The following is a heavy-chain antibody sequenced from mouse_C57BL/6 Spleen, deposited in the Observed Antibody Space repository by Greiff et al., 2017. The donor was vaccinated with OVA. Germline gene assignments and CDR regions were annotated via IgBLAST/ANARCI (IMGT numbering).Heavy chain of an antibody. CDR2: IDPSDSYT. J-gene: IGHJ4*01. CDR1: GYTFTSYW. D-gene: IGHD2-2*01. V-gene: IGHV1-50*01. CDR3: ATFYYGYDDYAMDY. Sequence: VKLQQPGAELVKPGASVKLSCKASGYTFTSYWMQWVKQRPGQGLEWIGEIDPSDSYTNYNQKFKGKATLTVDTSSSTAYMQLSSLTSEDSAVYYCATFYYGYDDYAMDYWGQGTSVTVSS.